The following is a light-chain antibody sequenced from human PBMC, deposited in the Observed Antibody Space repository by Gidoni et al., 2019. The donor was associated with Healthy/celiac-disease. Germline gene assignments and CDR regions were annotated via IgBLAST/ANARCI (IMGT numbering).Light chain of an antibody. J-gene: IGKJ4*01. CDR3: QQYGSSPGLT. CDR2: GAS. Sequence: EIVLTQSPGTLSLSPGERATPSCRASQSVSSSYLAWYQQKPGQAPRLLIYGASRRATGIPDRCSGSGSGTDFTLTISRLEPEDVAVYYWQQYGSSPGLTFXGXTKVEIK. CDR1: QSVSSSY. V-gene: IGKV3-20*01.